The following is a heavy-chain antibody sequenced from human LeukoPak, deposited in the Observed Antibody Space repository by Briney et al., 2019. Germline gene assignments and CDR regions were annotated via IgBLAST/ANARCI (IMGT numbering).Heavy chain of an antibody. CDR3: VKDLGYGDGLWASPFDY. CDR2: ISTSGGST. V-gene: IGHV3-64D*06. J-gene: IGHJ4*02. D-gene: IGHD4-17*01. CDR1: GFTLGSYA. Sequence: GGSLRLSCSASGFTLGSYAIHWVRQAPGRGLEYVSAISTSGGSTYYADSVKGRFTISRDNSKITLYLQMSSLRAEDTAVYYCVKDLGYGDGLWASPFDYWGQGTLVTVSS.